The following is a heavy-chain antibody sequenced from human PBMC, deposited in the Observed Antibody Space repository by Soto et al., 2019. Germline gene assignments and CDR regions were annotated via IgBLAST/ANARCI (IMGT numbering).Heavy chain of an antibody. CDR2: INAYNGNT. CDR3: ARVLPPFDP. V-gene: IGHV1-18*01. J-gene: IGHJ5*02. CDR1: GYSFTSYG. Sequence: QVQLVQSGAEVKKPGASVKVSCKASGYSFTSYGISWVRQAPGQGLEWMGWINAYNGNTNYAQKLQGRVTMTTDTSTSTAYVERRSLRCADTAVYYCARVLPPFDPWGQGTLVTVSS.